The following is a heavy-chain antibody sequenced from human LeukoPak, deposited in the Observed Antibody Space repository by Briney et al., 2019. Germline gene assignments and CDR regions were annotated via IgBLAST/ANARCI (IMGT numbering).Heavy chain of an antibody. D-gene: IGHD2-2*01. CDR3: ARMGLEGYCSSTSCDDY. CDR1: GGSFSSYY. Sequence: PSETLSLTCAVSGGSFSSYYWSWIRQPPGKGLEWIGDINHSGSTNYNPSFKSRVTISVDTSKNQFSLKLSSVTAAVTAVYYCARMGLEGYCSSTSCDDYWGQGTLVTVSS. V-gene: IGHV4-34*01. J-gene: IGHJ4*02. CDR2: INHSGST.